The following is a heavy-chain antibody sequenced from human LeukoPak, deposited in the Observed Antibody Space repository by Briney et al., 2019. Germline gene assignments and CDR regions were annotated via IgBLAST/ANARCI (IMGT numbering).Heavy chain of an antibody. J-gene: IGHJ4*02. Sequence: GGSLRLSCVASGLTFSNSAMHWVRQAPGKGLEWVAIMSFDGSHERYGDSVKGRFTLSRDNSKNTLYLQINSLRTENTAVYYCARGGKCSDGKCYLIDYWGQGTLVTVSS. CDR3: ARGGKCSDGKCYLIDY. CDR1: GLTFSNSA. CDR2: MSFDGSHE. V-gene: IGHV3-30*04. D-gene: IGHD2-15*01.